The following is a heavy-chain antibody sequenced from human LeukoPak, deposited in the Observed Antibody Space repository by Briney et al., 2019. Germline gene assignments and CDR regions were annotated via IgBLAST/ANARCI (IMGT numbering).Heavy chain of an antibody. CDR1: GGSISSGSNY. J-gene: IGHJ4*02. D-gene: IGHD3-22*01. CDR3: AREGAPNYYDSSGSGSY. Sequence: SETLSLTCTVSGGSISSGSNYWSWIRQPAGKGLEWIGRIYTSGSTNYNPSLKSRVTISADTSKNQFSLRLSSVTAADTAVYYCAREGAPNYYDSSGSGSYWGQGTLVTVSS. V-gene: IGHV4-61*02. CDR2: IYTSGST.